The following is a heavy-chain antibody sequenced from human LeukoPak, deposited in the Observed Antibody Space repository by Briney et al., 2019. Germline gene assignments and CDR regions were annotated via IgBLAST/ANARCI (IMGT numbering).Heavy chain of an antibody. J-gene: IGHJ6*02. Sequence: XLXWXXXXPEKGLEGSGYNYDSGTTNYNPSLKSRVLMSVDTSKTQVSLKVKSVTAADTAVYYCARGWDTGYGYYGMDVWGQGTTVTVSS. CDR1: X. D-gene: IGHD5-18*01. CDR2: NYDSGTT. CDR3: ARGWDTGYGYYGMDV. V-gene: IGHV4-59*01.